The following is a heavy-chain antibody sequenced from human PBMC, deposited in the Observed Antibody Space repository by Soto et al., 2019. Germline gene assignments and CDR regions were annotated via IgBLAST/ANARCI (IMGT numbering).Heavy chain of an antibody. CDR2: IGPDGSST. CDR3: ARDNNWSYDY. CDR1: GFTFSSHW. Sequence: PVGSLRLSCAASGFTFSSHWLHGFHKAPGKGLVWVSHIGPDGSSTRDADSVQGRFTISRDNARNTLYLQMNSLRDEDTAVYYSARDNNWSYDYWGQGILVTVSS. J-gene: IGHJ4*02. D-gene: IGHD1-1*01. V-gene: IGHV3-74*01.